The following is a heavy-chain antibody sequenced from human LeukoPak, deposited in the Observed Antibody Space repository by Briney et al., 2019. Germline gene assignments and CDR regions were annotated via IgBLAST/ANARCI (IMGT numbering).Heavy chain of an antibody. CDR2: INHSGST. CDR3: ARGRVVPTSIPFDF. D-gene: IGHD2-2*02. J-gene: IGHJ4*02. V-gene: IGHV4-34*01. Sequence: PGGSLRLSCTASGFTFSDYALSWVRQPPGKGLEWIGEINHSGSTNYNPSLKSRVTISVDTSKNQFSLKLSSVTAADTAVYYCARGRVVPTSIPFDFWGQGTLVTVSS. CDR1: GFTFSDYA.